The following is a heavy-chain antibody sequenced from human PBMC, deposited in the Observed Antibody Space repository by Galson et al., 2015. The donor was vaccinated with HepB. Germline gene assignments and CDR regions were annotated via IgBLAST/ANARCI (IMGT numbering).Heavy chain of an antibody. Sequence: VKVSCKASGYTFTSYAMNWVRQAPGQGLEWMGWINTNTGNPTYAQGFTGRFVFSLDTSVSTAYLQISSLKAEDTAVYYCARDIGDDFWSGGGDGRPNWDQGTLVTVSS. CDR2: INTNTGNP. D-gene: IGHD3-3*01. V-gene: IGHV7-4-1*02. CDR1: GYTFTSYA. J-gene: IGHJ4*02. CDR3: ARDIGDDFWSGGGDGRPN.